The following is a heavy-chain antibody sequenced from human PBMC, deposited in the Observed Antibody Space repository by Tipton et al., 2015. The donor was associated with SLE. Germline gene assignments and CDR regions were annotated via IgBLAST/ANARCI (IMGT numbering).Heavy chain of an antibody. V-gene: IGHV3-11*05. J-gene: IGHJ3*01. CDR1: GFTFSDYY. D-gene: IGHD6-13*01. Sequence: SLRLSCAASGFTFSDYYMSWIRQAPGKGLEWVSYMSNRYTNYADSVKGRFTISRDNAKNSLYLQMNSLRAEDTAVYYCARVATGTYAMDVWGQGTMVTVSS. CDR3: ARVATGTYAMDV. CDR2: MSNRYT.